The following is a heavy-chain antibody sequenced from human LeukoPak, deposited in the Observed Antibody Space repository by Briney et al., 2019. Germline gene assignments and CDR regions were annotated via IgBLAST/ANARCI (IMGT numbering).Heavy chain of an antibody. CDR2: GDYSGGT. V-gene: IGHV4-39*07. CDR3: ARERGEEYSSGWYKTNFFDT. J-gene: IGHJ4*02. D-gene: IGHD6-19*01. CDR1: SDFFSSVTDY. Sequence: SETLSLTCTVSSDFFSSVTDYWAWIRQPPGKGLEWIAIGDYSGGTYYNPSLESRVAISADMSKNQISLKLSSVTAADTALYYCARERGEEYSSGWYKTNFFDTWGQGTRVTVSS.